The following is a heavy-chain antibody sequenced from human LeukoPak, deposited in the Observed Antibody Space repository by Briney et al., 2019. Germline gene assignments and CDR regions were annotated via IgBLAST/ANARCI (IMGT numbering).Heavy chain of an antibody. CDR3: ARDQRYCSSSSCPWEPFDY. Sequence: PGGSLRLSCAASGFTFSSNDMSWVRQAPGKGLEWVANIKQDGSEKYYVDSVKGRFTISRDNAKNSLYLQMNSLRAEDTAVYYCARDQRYCSSSSCPWEPFDYWGQGTLVTVSS. J-gene: IGHJ4*02. V-gene: IGHV3-7*05. CDR1: GFTFSSND. D-gene: IGHD2-2*01. CDR2: IKQDGSEK.